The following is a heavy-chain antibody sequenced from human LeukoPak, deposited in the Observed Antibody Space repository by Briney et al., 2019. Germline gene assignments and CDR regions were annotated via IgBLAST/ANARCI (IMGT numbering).Heavy chain of an antibody. Sequence: GGSLRLSCAASGFTFSTYSMHWVRQAPGKGLEWVALISYDGSNNYYADSVKGRFTISRDNSKNTAYLQMNSLRGDDTAMYYCARGARSSGYYYGSLYWGQGTLVTVSS. J-gene: IGHJ4*02. D-gene: IGHD3-22*01. CDR2: ISYDGSNN. CDR3: ARGARSSGYYYGSLY. CDR1: GFTFSTYS. V-gene: IGHV3-30-3*01.